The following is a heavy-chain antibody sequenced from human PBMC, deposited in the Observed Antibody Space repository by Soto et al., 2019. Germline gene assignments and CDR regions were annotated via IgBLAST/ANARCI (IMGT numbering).Heavy chain of an antibody. V-gene: IGHV3-21*01. D-gene: IGHD3-16*01. J-gene: IGHJ3*02. CDR1: GSTFSSYS. CDR3: ARDLRKGAFDI. Sequence: PGGSLRLSCAASGSTFSSYSMNWVRQAPGKGLEWVSSISSSSSYIYYADSVKGRFTISRDNAKNSLYLQMNSLRAEDTAVYYCARDLRKGAFDIWGQGTMVTVSS. CDR2: ISSSSSYI.